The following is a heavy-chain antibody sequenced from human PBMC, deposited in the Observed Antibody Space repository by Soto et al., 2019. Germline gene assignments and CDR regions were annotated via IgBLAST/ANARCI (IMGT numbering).Heavy chain of an antibody. V-gene: IGHV4-39*01. CDR2: IYYTGST. J-gene: IGHJ4*02. D-gene: IGHD4-17*01. CDR3: ARQATYGDYGRGIINY. Sequence: PSETLSLTCTVSGGSISSSSYYWGWIRQPPGKGLEWIGSIYYTGSTYYNPSLKSRVTISVDTSKNQFSLKLSSVTAADTAVYYCARQATYGDYGRGIINYWGQGTLVTVSS. CDR1: GGSISSSSYY.